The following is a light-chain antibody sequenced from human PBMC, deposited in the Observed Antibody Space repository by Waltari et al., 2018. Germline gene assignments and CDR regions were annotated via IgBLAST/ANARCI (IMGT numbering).Light chain of an antibody. Sequence: QSALTQPPSASGSPGQSVTISCTGTRSDFGTYNFVSWYQQHPGKAPKVIIYEVTKRSSGVPDRFSGSKSGNTASLTVSGLQAEDEADYYCSSFAGRWVFGGGTKLTVL. V-gene: IGLV2-8*01. CDR2: EVT. CDR3: SSFAGRWV. J-gene: IGLJ3*02. CDR1: RSDFGTYNF.